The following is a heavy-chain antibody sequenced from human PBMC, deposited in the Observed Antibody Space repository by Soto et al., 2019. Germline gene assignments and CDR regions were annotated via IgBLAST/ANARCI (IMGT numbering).Heavy chain of an antibody. J-gene: IGHJ4*02. V-gene: IGHV4-39*01. CDR3: ARHEYYYDSSGYYPYCFDY. D-gene: IGHD3-22*01. CDR1: GGPTSSSSYY. Sequence: SETLSLTCTVSGGPTSSSSYYWGWIRQPPGKWLEWIGSIYYTGSTYYNPSLKSRVTISLDTFKNQISLKLSSVTAADTAVFYCARHEYYYDSSGYYPYCFDYWGQGTLVTVYS. CDR2: IYYTGST.